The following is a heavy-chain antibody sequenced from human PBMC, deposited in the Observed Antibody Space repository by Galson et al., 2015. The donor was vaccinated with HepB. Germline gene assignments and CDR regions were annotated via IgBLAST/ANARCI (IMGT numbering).Heavy chain of an antibody. V-gene: IGHV3-33*01. J-gene: IGHJ6*02. CDR2: IWYDGSNK. D-gene: IGHD2-2*02. CDR3: ARHSRYCSSTSCYRGYYGMDF. Sequence: SLRLSCAASGFTFSSYGMHWVRQAPGKGLEWVAVIWYDGSNKYYADSVKGRFTISRDNSKNTLYLQMNSLRAEDTAVYYCARHSRYCSSTSCYRGYYGMDFWGQGTTVTVSS. CDR1: GFTFSSYG.